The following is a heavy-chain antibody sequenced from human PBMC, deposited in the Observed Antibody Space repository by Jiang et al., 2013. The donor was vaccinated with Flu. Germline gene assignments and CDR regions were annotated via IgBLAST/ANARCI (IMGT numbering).Heavy chain of an antibody. CDR2: MNPNSGNT. V-gene: IGHV1-8*01. J-gene: IGHJ6*02. D-gene: IGHD3-3*01. Sequence: SGAEVKKPGASVKVSCKASGYTFTSYDINWVRQATGQGLEWMGWMNPNSGNTGYAQKFQGRVTITADESTSTAYMELSSLRSEDTAVYYCARVGRFLEWPQSYYYYGMDVWGQGTTVTVSS. CDR3: ARVGRFLEWPQSYYYYGMDV. CDR1: GYTFTSYD.